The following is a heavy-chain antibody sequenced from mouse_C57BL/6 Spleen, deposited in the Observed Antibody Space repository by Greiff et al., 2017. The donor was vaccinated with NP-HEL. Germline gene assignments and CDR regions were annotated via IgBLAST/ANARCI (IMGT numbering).Heavy chain of an antibody. V-gene: IGHV5-4*01. Sequence: EVQVVESGGGLVKPGGSLKLSCAASGFTFSSYAMSWVRQTPEKRLEWVAAISDGGSYTYYPDNVKGRFTISRDNAKNNLYLQMSHLKSEDTAMYYGAREGTTVVAPFGYWGQGTLVTVSA. J-gene: IGHJ3*01. CDR3: AREGTTVVAPFGY. CDR2: ISDGGSYT. D-gene: IGHD1-1*01. CDR1: GFTFSSYA.